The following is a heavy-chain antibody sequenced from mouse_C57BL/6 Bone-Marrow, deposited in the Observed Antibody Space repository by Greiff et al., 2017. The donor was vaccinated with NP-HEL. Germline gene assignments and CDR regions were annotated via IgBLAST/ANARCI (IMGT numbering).Heavy chain of an antibody. CDR2: IYPGSGST. D-gene: IGHD2-2*01. J-gene: IGHJ2*01. CDR1: GYTFTSYW. Sequence: VQLQQPGAELVKPGASVKMSCKASGYTFTSYWITGVKQRPGQGLEGIGDIYPGSGSTNYNEKFKSKATLTVDTSSSTAYMQLSSLTSEDSAVYYCARSGIYYGYGWGQGTTLTVSS. V-gene: IGHV1-55*01. CDR3: ARSGIYYGYG.